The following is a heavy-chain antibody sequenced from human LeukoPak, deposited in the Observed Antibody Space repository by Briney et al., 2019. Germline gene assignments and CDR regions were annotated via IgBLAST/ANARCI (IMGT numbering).Heavy chain of an antibody. CDR1: GFTFSSYA. CDR3: AKSYGSGSYYGAFDI. CDR2: ISGSGGST. Sequence: PGGSLRLSCAASGFTFSSYAMSWVRQAPGKGLEWFSAISGSGGSTYYADSVKGRFTISRDNSKNTLYLQMNSLRAEDTAVYYCAKSYGSGSYYGAFDIWGQGTMVTVSS. J-gene: IGHJ3*02. D-gene: IGHD3-10*01. V-gene: IGHV3-23*01.